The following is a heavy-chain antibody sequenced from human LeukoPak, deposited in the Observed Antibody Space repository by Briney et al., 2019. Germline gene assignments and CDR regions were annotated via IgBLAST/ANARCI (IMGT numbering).Heavy chain of an antibody. V-gene: IGHV3-21*01. J-gene: IGHJ3*02. CDR3: ARSPPYYDFWSGDSSLYAFDI. CDR1: GFTFSSYS. Sequence: KTGGSLRLSCAASGFTFSSYSMNWVRQAPGKGLEWVSSISSSSSYIYYADSVKGRFTISRDNAKNSLYLQMNSLRAEDTAVYYCARSPPYYDFWSGDSSLYAFDIRGQGTMVTVSS. D-gene: IGHD3-3*01. CDR2: ISSSSSYI.